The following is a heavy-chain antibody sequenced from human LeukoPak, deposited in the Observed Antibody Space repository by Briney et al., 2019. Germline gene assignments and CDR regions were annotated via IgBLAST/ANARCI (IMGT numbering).Heavy chain of an antibody. CDR1: GFTFSLYA. V-gene: IGHV3-23*01. Sequence: GGSLSLSCAASGFTFSLYAMNSVREDPGRRRGCGSPVSIAIGGPHYAASVRGRFTVSRDNSRSTLRLYMSSVSVEDTAVYYCGSSGSEVEFQIDSWGQGTLVTVSS. D-gene: IGHD3-22*01. CDR3: GSSGSEVEFQIDS. J-gene: IGHJ4*02. CDR2: VSIAIGGP.